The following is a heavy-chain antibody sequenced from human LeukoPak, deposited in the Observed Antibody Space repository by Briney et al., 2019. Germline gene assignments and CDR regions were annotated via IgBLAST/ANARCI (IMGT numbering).Heavy chain of an antibody. CDR3: ARGDGGSGRGWFDP. J-gene: IGHJ5*02. Sequence: PGGSLRLSCAASGFTVSTTYVSWVRQAPGKGLEWVSVIYSGGSTYYADSVKGRFTISRDSSKNTLYLRMNSLRAEDTAVYYCARGDGGSGRGWFDPWGQGTLVTVSS. CDR1: GFTVSTTY. D-gene: IGHD6-19*01. V-gene: IGHV3-53*01. CDR2: IYSGGST.